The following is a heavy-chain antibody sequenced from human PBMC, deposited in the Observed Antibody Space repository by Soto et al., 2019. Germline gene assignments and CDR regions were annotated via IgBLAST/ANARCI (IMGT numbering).Heavy chain of an antibody. V-gene: IGHV1-8*02. J-gene: IGHJ6*02. Sequence: ASVKVSCKASGYTFTGYYMHWVRQATGQGLEWMGWMNPNSGNTGYAQKFQGRVTMTRNTSISTAYMELSSLRYEDTAVYYCTRGPFVGGDFWSGYKNYYYYYGMDVGGQGTTVTVSS. CDR1: GYTFTGYY. CDR3: TRGPFVGGDFWSGYKNYYYYYGMDV. CDR2: MNPNSGNT. D-gene: IGHD3-3*01.